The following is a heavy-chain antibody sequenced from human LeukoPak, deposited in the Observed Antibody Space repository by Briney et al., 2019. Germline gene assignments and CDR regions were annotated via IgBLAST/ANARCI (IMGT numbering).Heavy chain of an antibody. J-gene: IGHJ5*02. CDR1: GGSISSYY. CDR2: IYTSGGT. V-gene: IGHV4-4*07. D-gene: IGHD3-22*01. CDR3: AREVGITMIVVVRSSWFDP. Sequence: SETLSLTCTVSGGSISSYYWSWIRQPAGKGLEWIGRIYTSGGTNYNPSLKSRVTMSVDTSKNQFSLKLSSVTAADTAVYYCAREVGITMIVVVRSSWFDPWGQGTLVTVSS.